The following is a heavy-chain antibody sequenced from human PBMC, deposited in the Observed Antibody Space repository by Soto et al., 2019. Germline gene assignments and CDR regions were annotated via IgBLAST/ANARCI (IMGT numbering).Heavy chain of an antibody. D-gene: IGHD2-15*01. CDR3: VRETQIVMVVVPTPGSPGAFDM. CDR1: GFSFRNYN. J-gene: IGHJ3*02. Sequence: GGSLRLSCAASGFSFRNYNLHWVRQAPGKGLEWVAVVSHDGVNKHYAESVKGRLSISRDSSRDTLYLQMNSLRPEDTAVYYCVRETQIVMVVVPTPGSPGAFDMWGQGTMVTVSS. CDR2: VSHDGVNK. V-gene: IGHV3-30-3*01.